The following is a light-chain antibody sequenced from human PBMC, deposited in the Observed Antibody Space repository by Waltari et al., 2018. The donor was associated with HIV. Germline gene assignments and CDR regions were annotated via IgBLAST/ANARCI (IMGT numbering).Light chain of an antibody. CDR3: QSYDTSLSAVV. CDR2: DNN. J-gene: IGLJ3*02. Sequence: QSVVTQPPSVAGAPGQRITISCSGSSPNLGSGYDLHWHQQLPGTAPKVIIYDNNKRPSGVPDRFSGSKSGTSASLAITGLQAEDEAEYYCQSYDTSLSAVVFGGGTTLTVL. CDR1: SPNLGSGYD. V-gene: IGLV1-40*01.